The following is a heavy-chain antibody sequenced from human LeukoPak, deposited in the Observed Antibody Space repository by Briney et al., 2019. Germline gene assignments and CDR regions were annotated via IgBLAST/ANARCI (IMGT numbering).Heavy chain of an antibody. CDR3: ARDRASKYGGYADY. J-gene: IGHJ4*02. V-gene: IGHV1-2*06. D-gene: IGHD5-12*01. CDR2: INPNSGGT. CDR1: GYTFTGDY. Sequence: ASVKVSCKASGYTFTGDYMHWLRQAPGQGLEWMGRINPNSGGTNYAQKFQGRVTMTRDTSISTAYMELSRLRSDDTAVYYCARDRASKYGGYADYWGQGTLVTVSS.